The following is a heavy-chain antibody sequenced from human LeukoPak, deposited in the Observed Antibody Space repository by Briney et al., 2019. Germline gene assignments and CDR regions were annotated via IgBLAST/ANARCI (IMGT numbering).Heavy chain of an antibody. CDR3: AKTWSGTFHI. CDR2: TFSSGST. V-gene: IGHV4-61*09. Sequence: SETSSLTCTVSSGSINSGTDYWSWIRQPAGKGLEWIGHTFSSGSTNYNPSLKSRVTISVDTSKNQFSLSLTSVTAADTAIYYCAKTWSGTFHIWAQGTMVTVSS. CDR1: SGSINSGTDY. J-gene: IGHJ3*02. D-gene: IGHD2-15*01.